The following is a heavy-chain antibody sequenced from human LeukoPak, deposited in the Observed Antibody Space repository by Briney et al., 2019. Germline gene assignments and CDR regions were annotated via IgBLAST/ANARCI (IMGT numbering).Heavy chain of an antibody. V-gene: IGHV3-23*01. CDR2: ISGSGGST. CDR3: AKRYSGYDFIDH. CDR1: GFTFSSYA. D-gene: IGHD5-12*01. J-gene: IGHJ4*02. Sequence: GGSLRLSCAASGFTFSSYAMSWVRQAPGKGLEWVSAISGSGGSTYYADSVKGRFTISRDNSKNTLYLRMNSLRAEDTAVYYCAKRYSGYDFIDHWGQGTLVTVSS.